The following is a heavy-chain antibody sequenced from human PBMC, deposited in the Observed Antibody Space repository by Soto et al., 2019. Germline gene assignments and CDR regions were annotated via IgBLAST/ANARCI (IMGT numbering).Heavy chain of an antibody. D-gene: IGHD2-15*01. V-gene: IGHV4-39*07. Sequence: SETLSLTCTVSGGSISSSSYYWGWIRQPPGKGLEWIGSIYYSGSTYYNPSLKSRVTISVDTSNNQFSLRLTSVTAADTAVYYCARHVESPAATDSRGQGTLVTVSS. J-gene: IGHJ1*01. CDR1: GGSISSSSYY. CDR2: IYYSGST. CDR3: ARHVESPAATDS.